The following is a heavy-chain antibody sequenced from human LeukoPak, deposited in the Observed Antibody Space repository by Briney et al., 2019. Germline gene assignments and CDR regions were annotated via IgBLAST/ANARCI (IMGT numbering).Heavy chain of an antibody. J-gene: IGHJ3*02. Sequence: SETLSLTCAVYGASFSGYYWSWIRQPPGKGLEWIGEINHSGSTNYNPSLKSRVHISVDTSKNQFSLKLSSVTAADTAVYYCASCLSYYYDSSGHQVRDAFDIWGQGTMVTVSS. D-gene: IGHD3-22*01. V-gene: IGHV4-34*01. CDR1: GASFSGYY. CDR3: ASCLSYYYDSSGHQVRDAFDI. CDR2: INHSGST.